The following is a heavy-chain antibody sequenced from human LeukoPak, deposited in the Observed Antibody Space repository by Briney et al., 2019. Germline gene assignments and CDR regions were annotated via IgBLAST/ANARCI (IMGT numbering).Heavy chain of an antibody. CDR3: ARDDIRGAVDY. CDR1: GGSISSYY. Sequence: SETLSLTCTVSGGSISSYYWSWIRQPPGKGLEWIGYIYYSGSTNYNPSLKSRVTISVDTSKNQFSLKLSSVTAADTAVYYCARDDIRGAVDYWGQGTLVTVSS. D-gene: IGHD5-12*01. V-gene: IGHV4-59*12. J-gene: IGHJ4*02. CDR2: IYYSGST.